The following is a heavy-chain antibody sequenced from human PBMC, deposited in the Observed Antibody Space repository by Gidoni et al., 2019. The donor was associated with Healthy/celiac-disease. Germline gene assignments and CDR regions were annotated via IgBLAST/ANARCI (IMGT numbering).Heavy chain of an antibody. CDR1: GGSISSGDYY. CDR2: IYYRGST. D-gene: IGHD3-22*01. J-gene: IGHJ4*02. V-gene: IGHV4-30-4*01. CDR3: ARERSGAKYYYDSSGYGHPVSYFDY. Sequence: QVQLQESGPGLVKHSQTLSLTCTVSGGSISSGDYYWSWSRQPPGKGLEWIGYIYYRGSTSYNPSLKSRVTLSVAPSKNQFSLKLSSVTAADTAVYYCARERSGAKYYYDSSGYGHPVSYFDYWGQGTLVTVSS.